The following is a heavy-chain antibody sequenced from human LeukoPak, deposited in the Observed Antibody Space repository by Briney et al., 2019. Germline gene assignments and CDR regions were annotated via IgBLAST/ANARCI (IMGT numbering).Heavy chain of an antibody. CDR3: ATGVATAFTY. Sequence: ASVKVSCKASGYTFTGYYIHWVRQAPGQGLEWMAWINPDSGDSYSAPKFQGRVTMTRDTSINTASMEVSWLPSDDTAVYYCATGVATAFTYWGQGTLVTVSS. CDR2: INPDSGDS. J-gene: IGHJ4*02. CDR1: GYTFTGYY. V-gene: IGHV1-2*02. D-gene: IGHD3-3*01.